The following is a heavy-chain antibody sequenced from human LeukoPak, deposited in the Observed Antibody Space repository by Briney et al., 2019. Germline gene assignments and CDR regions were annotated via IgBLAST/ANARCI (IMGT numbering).Heavy chain of an antibody. Sequence: SETLSLTCAVYGGSFSGYYWSWIRQPPGKGLEWIGEINHSGSTNYNPSLKSRVTISVDTSKNQFSLKLSSVTAADTAVYYCARTSSRGELRAPWGQGTLVTVSS. D-gene: IGHD3-10*01. V-gene: IGHV4-34*01. CDR1: GGSFSGYY. CDR2: INHSGST. J-gene: IGHJ5*02. CDR3: ARTSSRGELRAP.